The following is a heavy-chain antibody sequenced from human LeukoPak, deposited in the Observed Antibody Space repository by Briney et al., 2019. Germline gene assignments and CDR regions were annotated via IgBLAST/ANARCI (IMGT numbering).Heavy chain of an antibody. J-gene: IGHJ4*02. CDR3: ARWTYSYGSFDY. Sequence: ASVKVSCKASGYTFTSYGISWVRQAPGQGLEWMGWISAYNGNTNYAQKLQGRVTMTRDTSTSTVYMELSSLRSEDTAVYYCARWTYSYGSFDYWGQGTLVTVSS. D-gene: IGHD5-18*01. CDR2: ISAYNGNT. CDR1: GYTFTSYG. V-gene: IGHV1-18*01.